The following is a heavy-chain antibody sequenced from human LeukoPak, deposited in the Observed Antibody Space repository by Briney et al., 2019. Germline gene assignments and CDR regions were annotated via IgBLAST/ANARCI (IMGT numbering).Heavy chain of an antibody. CDR2: ISAYNGNT. CDR3: ARKRVRDYDSSGYSTPPHYGMDV. Sequence: ASVKVSCKASGYTFTSYGISWVRQAPGQGLEWMGWISAYNGNTNYAQKLQGRVTMTTDTSTSTAYMELRSLRSDDTAVYYCARKRVRDYDSSGYSTPPHYGMDVWGQGTTVTVSS. J-gene: IGHJ6*02. CDR1: GYTFTSYG. V-gene: IGHV1-18*01. D-gene: IGHD3-22*01.